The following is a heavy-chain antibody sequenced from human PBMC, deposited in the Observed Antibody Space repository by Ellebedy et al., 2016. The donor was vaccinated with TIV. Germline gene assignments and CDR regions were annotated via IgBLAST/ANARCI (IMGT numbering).Heavy chain of an antibody. D-gene: IGHD2-8*01. CDR3: ARQGVASTQWTFDI. Sequence: MPGGSLRLSCTAFITSDSYHWGWVWIRQSPGKGLEWIGSINHGGTTYFNPSLKSRLTMSIDTSKNQFSLRLNSVTAADTAVYYCARQGVASTQWTFDIWGQGTMVTVSS. V-gene: IGHV4-39*01. CDR1: ITSDSYH. CDR2: INHGGTT. J-gene: IGHJ3*02.